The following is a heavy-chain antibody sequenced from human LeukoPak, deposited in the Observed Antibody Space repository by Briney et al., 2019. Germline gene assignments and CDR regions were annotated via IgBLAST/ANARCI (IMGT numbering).Heavy chain of an antibody. V-gene: IGHV4-34*01. CDR1: GGSFSGYY. CDR3: ARLPAPAGLSI. J-gene: IGHJ3*02. CDR2: INHSGST. Sequence: SSETLSLTCAVYGGSFSGYYWSWIRQPPGKGLEWIGEINHSGSTNYNPSLKSRVTISVDTSKNQFSLKLSSVTAADTAVYYCARLPAPAGLSIWGQGTMVTVSS. D-gene: IGHD3/OR15-3a*01.